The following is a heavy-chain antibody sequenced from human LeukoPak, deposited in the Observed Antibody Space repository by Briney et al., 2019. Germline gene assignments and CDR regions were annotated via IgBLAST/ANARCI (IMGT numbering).Heavy chain of an antibody. Sequence: GGSLRLPCAASGFTFSSYAMSWVRQAPGKGLEWVSAISGSGGSTYYADSVKGRFTISRDNSKNTLYLQMNSLRAEDTAVYYCAKDLSGYDSSGYYPLFDYWGQGTLVTVSS. D-gene: IGHD3-22*01. CDR1: GFTFSSYA. V-gene: IGHV3-23*01. CDR2: ISGSGGST. CDR3: AKDLSGYDSSGYYPLFDY. J-gene: IGHJ4*02.